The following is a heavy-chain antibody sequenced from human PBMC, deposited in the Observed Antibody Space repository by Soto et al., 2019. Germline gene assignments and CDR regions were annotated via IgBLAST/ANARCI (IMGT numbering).Heavy chain of an antibody. V-gene: IGHV3-30*18. D-gene: IGHD3-22*01. Sequence: PGGSLRLSCAASGFPFSSHGMHWVRQAPGKGLEWVALIFYDGSDQFYIDSVRGRFTISRDDSKNTLYLQMNSLRPEDTAVYYCAKDDSSGYYYIDYWGQGA. CDR1: GFPFSSHG. CDR2: IFYDGSDQ. CDR3: AKDDSSGYYYIDY. J-gene: IGHJ4*02.